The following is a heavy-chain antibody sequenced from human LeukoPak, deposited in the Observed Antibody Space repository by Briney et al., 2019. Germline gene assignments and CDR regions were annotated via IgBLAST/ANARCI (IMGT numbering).Heavy chain of an antibody. CDR1: GFTVSSNY. CDR3: TRRGGGYEFDY. CDR2: IYSGGST. Sequence: GGSLRLSCAASGFTVSSNYMSWVRQAPGKGLEWVSVIYSGGSTYYADSVRGRFTISRDNSKNTLYLQMNGLRTEDTAIYFCTRRGGGYEFDYWGQGTLVTVSS. D-gene: IGHD5-12*01. J-gene: IGHJ4*02. V-gene: IGHV3-53*05.